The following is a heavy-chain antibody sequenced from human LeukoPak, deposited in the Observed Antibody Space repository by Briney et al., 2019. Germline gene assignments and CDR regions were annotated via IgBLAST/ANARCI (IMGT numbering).Heavy chain of an antibody. CDR1: GGSFSGYY. CDR2: INHSGST. CDR3: ARGYGYSSS. Sequence: PSETLSLTCAVYGGSFSGYYWSWIRQPPGKGLEWIGEINHSGSTNYNPSLKSRVTISVDTSKNQFSLKLGSVTAADTAVYYCARGYGYSSSWSQGTLVTVSS. J-gene: IGHJ4*02. V-gene: IGHV4-34*01. D-gene: IGHD6-13*01.